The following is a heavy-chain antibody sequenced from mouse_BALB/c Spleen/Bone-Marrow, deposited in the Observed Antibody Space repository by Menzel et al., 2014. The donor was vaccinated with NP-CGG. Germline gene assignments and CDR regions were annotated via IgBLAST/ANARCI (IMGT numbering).Heavy chain of an antibody. CDR2: ISSKSTNYTT. CDR1: GFTFNIYA. Sequence: DVKLVESGGGLVQPKGSLKLSCAASGFTFNIYAMNWVRQAPRKGLEWVARISSKSTNYTTRYADSVKDRFTISSDDSQSMLYLQMNSLKTEDTAIYYCVRQDYDYPMDYWGQGTSVTVSS. J-gene: IGHJ4*01. CDR3: VRQDYDYPMDY. D-gene: IGHD2-4*01. V-gene: IGHV10-1*01.